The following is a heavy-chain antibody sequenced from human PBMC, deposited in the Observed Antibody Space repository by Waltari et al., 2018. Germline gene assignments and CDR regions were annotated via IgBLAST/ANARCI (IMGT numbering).Heavy chain of an antibody. CDR3: ARGTPTPGDLLY. CDR1: AYSFSSYS. V-gene: IGHV1-46*01. CDR2: INPGGGAT. D-gene: IGHD4-17*01. Sequence: QVKLEQSGAEVKKPGASVKLSCKAPAYSFSSYSLHWVRQAPGQGFEWMGVINPGGGATDYAQKFQARFTMTRDTATNTCYMELSGLTPEDTAVYYCARGTPTPGDLLYWGQGSPVTVSA. J-gene: IGHJ4*02.